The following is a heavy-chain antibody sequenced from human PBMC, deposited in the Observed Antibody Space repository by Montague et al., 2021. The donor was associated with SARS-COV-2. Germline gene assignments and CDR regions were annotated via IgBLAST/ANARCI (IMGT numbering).Heavy chain of an antibody. CDR3: ARPLVRGVPKAFDI. V-gene: IGHV4-39*01. J-gene: IGHJ3*02. CDR2: IYYSGTT. D-gene: IGHD3-10*01. CDR1: GDSITRNYC. Sequence: SETLSLTCTVSGDSITRNYCWGWIRQPPGKGLEWVGNIYYSGTTFINPXXESRVTISVDASKNQFSLNLTSVTAADTAVYYCARPLVRGVPKAFDIWGQGALVIVSS.